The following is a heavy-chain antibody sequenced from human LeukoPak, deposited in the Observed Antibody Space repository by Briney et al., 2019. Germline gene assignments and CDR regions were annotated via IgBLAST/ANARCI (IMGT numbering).Heavy chain of an antibody. J-gene: IGHJ3*02. CDR2: ISGSDGST. CDR1: GFTFNTYA. V-gene: IGHV3-23*01. CDR3: AKSRFRSSDAFDI. Sequence: GGSLRLSCAASGFTFNTYAMSWVRQAPGKGLEWVSLISGSDGSTYYADSVKGRFTISRDNSKNTLYLQLNRLRVEDTALYYCAKSRFRSSDAFDIWGRGTMVTVSS. D-gene: IGHD5-24*01.